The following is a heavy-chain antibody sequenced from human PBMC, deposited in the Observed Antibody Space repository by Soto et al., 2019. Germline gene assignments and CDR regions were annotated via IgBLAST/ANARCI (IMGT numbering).Heavy chain of an antibody. Sequence: QVQLQQWGAGLLKPLETLSLTCGVYGGSFSGYYWSWIHQPPGKGLEWIGEINASGNTYYNPSLKSRVTILVDTSNNQFYLNLTSVTAADTAVYYCTRGTVGARLQHWGQGTPVTVFS. V-gene: IGHV4-34*01. CDR1: GGSFSGYY. CDR3: TRGTVGARLQH. J-gene: IGHJ1*01. CDR2: INASGNT. D-gene: IGHD1-26*01.